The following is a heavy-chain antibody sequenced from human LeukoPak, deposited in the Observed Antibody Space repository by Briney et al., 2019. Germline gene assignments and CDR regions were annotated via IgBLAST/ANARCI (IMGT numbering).Heavy chain of an antibody. Sequence: APVKVSCKASGYTFTSYGISWVRQAPGQGLEWMGWISAYNGNTNYAQKLQGRVTMTTDTSTSTAYMELRSLRSDDTAVYYCARALSAQGWFDPWGQGTLVTVSS. CDR2: ISAYNGNT. CDR1: GYTFTSYG. V-gene: IGHV1-18*01. J-gene: IGHJ5*02. CDR3: ARALSAQGWFDP.